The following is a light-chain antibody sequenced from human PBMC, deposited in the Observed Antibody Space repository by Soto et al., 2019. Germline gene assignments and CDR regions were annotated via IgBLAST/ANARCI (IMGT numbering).Light chain of an antibody. Sequence: QSALTQPASVSGSPGQSITISCTGTSGDVCSYNYVSWYQQHPGKAPKLMIYDVSDRPSGVSNRFSGSKSGNTASLTISGLQAEDEANYYCSSYTTSNTLVFGGGTKVTVL. CDR1: SGDVCSYNY. CDR3: SSYTTSNTLV. CDR2: DVS. J-gene: IGLJ2*01. V-gene: IGLV2-14*03.